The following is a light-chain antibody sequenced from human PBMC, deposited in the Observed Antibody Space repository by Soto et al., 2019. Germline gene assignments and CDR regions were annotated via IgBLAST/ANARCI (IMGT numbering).Light chain of an antibody. CDR2: GAS. J-gene: IGKJ1*01. V-gene: IGKV3-20*01. CDR3: QQYGSSGT. Sequence: EILMTQSPATLSGSPGERATLSCRASQSVSSSYLAWYQQKPRHAPRLLIYGASNRATGIPDRLSGSGSGTDFTLTISRMEPEDFAVYYCQQYGSSGTFGQGTKVDIK. CDR1: QSVSSSY.